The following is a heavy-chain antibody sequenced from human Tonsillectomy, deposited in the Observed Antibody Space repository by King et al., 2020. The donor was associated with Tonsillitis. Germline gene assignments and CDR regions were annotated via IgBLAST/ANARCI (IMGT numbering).Heavy chain of an antibody. D-gene: IGHD3-3*01. Sequence: VQLVESGGGLVQPGGSLRLSCAASGFTFSSYWMHWVRQAPGKGLVWVLRINSDGSSTSYADSVKGRFTISRDNAKNTLYLQMNSLRGEDRAVYYCARDMQERITIFGVVMGWFDPWGQGTLVTVSS. V-gene: IGHV3-74*01. CDR3: ARDMQERITIFGVVMGWFDP. CDR2: INSDGSST. CDR1: GFTFSSYW. J-gene: IGHJ5*02.